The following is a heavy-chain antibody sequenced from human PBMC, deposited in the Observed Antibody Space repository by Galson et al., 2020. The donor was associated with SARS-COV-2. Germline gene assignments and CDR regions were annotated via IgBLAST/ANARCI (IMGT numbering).Heavy chain of an antibody. CDR3: ARDRGYYGSGSGYNWFDP. V-gene: IGHV3-11*04. CDR1: GFTFSDYY. D-gene: IGHD3-10*01. CDR2: ISSSGSTI. J-gene: IGHJ5*02. Sequence: GESLKISCAASGFTFSDYYMSWIRQAPGKGLEWVSYISSSGSTIYYADSVKGRFTISRDNAKNSLYLQMNSLRAEDTAVYYCARDRGYYGSGSGYNWFDPWGQGTLVTVSS.